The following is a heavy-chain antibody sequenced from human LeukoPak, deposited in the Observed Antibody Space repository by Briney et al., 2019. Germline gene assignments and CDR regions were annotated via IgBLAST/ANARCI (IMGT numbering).Heavy chain of an antibody. Sequence: GGSLRLSCVASGFTFSSHAMSWVRQAPGKGLEWVSAISGSGGSTYYADSVKGRFTISRDNSKNTLYLQMNSLRAEDTAVYYCANGDDYGDYGSFDYWGQGTLVTVSS. D-gene: IGHD4-17*01. J-gene: IGHJ4*02. CDR3: ANGDDYGDYGSFDY. CDR1: GFTFSSHA. V-gene: IGHV3-23*01. CDR2: ISGSGGST.